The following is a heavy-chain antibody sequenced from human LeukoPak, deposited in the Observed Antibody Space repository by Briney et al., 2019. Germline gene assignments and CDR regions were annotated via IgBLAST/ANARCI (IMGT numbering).Heavy chain of an antibody. V-gene: IGHV3-21*01. CDR3: VRIPNNAGFPNWFDP. J-gene: IGHJ5*02. D-gene: IGHD3-9*01. Sequence: GGSLRLSCAASGFSFTYSTMNWVRLAPGKGLEWVSSITSSSGNIYYSDSVRGRFTVSRDNAKNSLYLQMNSLMAEDSAVYYCVRIPNNAGFPNWFDPWGQGTLVSVSS. CDR2: ITSSSGNI. CDR1: GFSFTYST.